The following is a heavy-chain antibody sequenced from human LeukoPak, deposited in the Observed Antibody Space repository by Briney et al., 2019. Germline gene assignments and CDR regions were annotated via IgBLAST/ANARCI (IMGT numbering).Heavy chain of an antibody. D-gene: IGHD3-10*01. CDR1: GGSISSYY. V-gene: IGHV4-59*08. CDR3: ARRGDPNYYGSGSYYNPFDY. Sequence: SETLSLTCTVSGGSISSYYWSWIRQPPGKGLEWIGYIYYSGSTNYNPSLKSRVTISVDTSKNQFSLKLSSVTAADTAVYYCARRGDPNYYGSGSYYNPFDYWGQEPWSPSPQ. CDR2: IYYSGST. J-gene: IGHJ4*01.